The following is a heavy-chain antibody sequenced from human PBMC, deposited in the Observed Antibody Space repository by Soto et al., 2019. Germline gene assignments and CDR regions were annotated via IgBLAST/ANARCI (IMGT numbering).Heavy chain of an antibody. CDR3: ARGRGSYSETLDP. CDR2: IIPIFGTA. D-gene: IGHD1-26*01. V-gene: IGHV1-69*01. Sequence: SVKDSFKASRGTFSSYAISGLRQAPGQGLEWMGGIIPIFGTANYAQKFQGRVTITADESTSTAYMELSSLRSEDTAVYYCARGRGSYSETLDPWGQGTLVTVSS. J-gene: IGHJ5*02. CDR1: RGTFSSYA.